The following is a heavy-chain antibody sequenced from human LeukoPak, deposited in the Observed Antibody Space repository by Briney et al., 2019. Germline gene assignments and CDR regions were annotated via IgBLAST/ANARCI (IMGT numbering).Heavy chain of an antibody. CDR3: AIHLYYDLTTGIHH. CDR1: GYIFTNYG. CDR2: INGYNGYT. V-gene: IGHV1-18*01. J-gene: IGHJ1*01. Sequence: RGASVKVSCKASGYIFTNYGFSWVRQAPGQGLQWMGWINGYNGYTNYAQKFQGRVTMTTDTSTSTAYMELRSLTSDDTAVYYCAIHLYYDLTTGIHHWGQGTLVTVSS. D-gene: IGHD3-22*01.